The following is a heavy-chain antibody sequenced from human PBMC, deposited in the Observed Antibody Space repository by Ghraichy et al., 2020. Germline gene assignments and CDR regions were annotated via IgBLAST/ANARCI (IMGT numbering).Heavy chain of an antibody. J-gene: IGHJ4*02. D-gene: IGHD1-14*01. CDR1: GDSVSSNTDV. CDR2: TYYRSKWYN. CDR3: ARDVLLMYNPWHWRLYY. V-gene: IGHV6-1*01. Sequence: SQTLSLTCAISGDSVSSNTDVRNWIRQSPSRGLEWLGRTYYRSKWYNDYAISVKGRITINTDTSKNQFSLQLNSVTPEDTAVDYCARDVLLMYNPWHWRLYYWGPGTLVTGSS.